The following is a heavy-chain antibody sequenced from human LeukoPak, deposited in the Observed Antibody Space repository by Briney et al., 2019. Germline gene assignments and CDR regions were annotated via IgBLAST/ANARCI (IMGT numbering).Heavy chain of an antibody. Sequence: GASVKVSCKASGYTFTGYYMHWVRQAPGQGLEWMGWINPNSGGTNYAQKFQGRVTMTRDTSISTAYMELSRLRSDDTAVYYCARRIAVAGTGYSHWGQGTLVTVSS. CDR3: ARRIAVAGTGYSH. J-gene: IGHJ4*02. CDR2: INPNSGGT. D-gene: IGHD6-19*01. V-gene: IGHV1-2*02. CDR1: GYTFTGYY.